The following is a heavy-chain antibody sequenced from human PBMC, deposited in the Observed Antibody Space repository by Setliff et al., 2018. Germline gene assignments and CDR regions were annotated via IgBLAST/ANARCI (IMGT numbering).Heavy chain of an antibody. CDR3: ARPRSPKISIFGVTPFDY. J-gene: IGHJ4*02. V-gene: IGHV1-69*06. D-gene: IGHD3-3*01. CDR2: ITPILLTP. Sequence: SVKVSCKASGDPFNAYGVSWVRQAPGQGLEWMGAITPILLTPNYAQKFQGRITITADKSTSTAYMELSGLRSDDTAVYFCARPRSPKISIFGVTPFDYWGQGTLVTVSS. CDR1: GDPFNAYG.